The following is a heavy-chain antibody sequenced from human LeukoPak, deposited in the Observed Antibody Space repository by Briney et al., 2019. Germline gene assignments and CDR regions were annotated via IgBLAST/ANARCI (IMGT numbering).Heavy chain of an antibody. Sequence: PSQTLSLTCTVSGGSISSGDYYWSWIRQPPGKGLEWIGYIYYSGSTYYNPSLKSRATISVDTSKNQFSLKLSSVTAADTAVYYCASDKVFGAYNWFDPWGQGTLVTVSS. V-gene: IGHV4-30-4*08. D-gene: IGHD3-3*01. J-gene: IGHJ5*02. CDR2: IYYSGST. CDR1: GGSISSGDYY. CDR3: ASDKVFGAYNWFDP.